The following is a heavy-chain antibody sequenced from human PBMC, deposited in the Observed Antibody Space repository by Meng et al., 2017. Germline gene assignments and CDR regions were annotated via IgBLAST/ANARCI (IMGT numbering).Heavy chain of an antibody. CDR3: ATGAAAADH. Sequence: QLVECGGGWVKPGGSLRLSCVGLGVMLTDAWMSWVRQAPGKGLEWVGRIERKSDGGTIYYAAPVKGRFTISRDDSKNTLYLQMDSLINEDTAVYFCATGAAAADHWGQGTLVTVSS. J-gene: IGHJ4*02. CDR1: GVMLTDAW. D-gene: IGHD6-13*01. CDR2: IERKSDGGTI. V-gene: IGHV3-15*04.